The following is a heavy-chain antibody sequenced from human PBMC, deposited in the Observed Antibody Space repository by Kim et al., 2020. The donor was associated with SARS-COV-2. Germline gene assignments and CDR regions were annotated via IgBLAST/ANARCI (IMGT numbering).Heavy chain of an antibody. J-gene: IGHJ4*02. Sequence: SETLSLTCTVSGGSISSGGYYWSWIRQHPGKGLEWIGYMYYSGSTYYNPSLKRRFTISVDTSKNQFFLKLSSVTAADTAVYYCARVDPYDSSGYTYFDYWGQGTLVTVSS. V-gene: IGHV4-31*03. CDR2: MYYSGST. D-gene: IGHD3-22*01. CDR1: GGSISSGGYY. CDR3: ARVDPYDSSGYTYFDY.